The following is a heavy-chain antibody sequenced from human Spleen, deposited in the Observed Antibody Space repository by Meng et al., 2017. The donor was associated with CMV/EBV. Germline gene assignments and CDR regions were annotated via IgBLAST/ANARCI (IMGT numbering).Heavy chain of an antibody. V-gene: IGHV1-2*02. D-gene: IGHD3-16*01. CDR1: GYTFTSYY. Sequence: ASVKVSCKTSGYTFTSYYIHWVRQAPGQGLEWMGWINPNTGDTNYAPIFQGRVTMTRDTSISTAYMELSSLRPDDTAVYFCASVYYNNYDPFDYWGQGTLVTVSS. CDR3: ASVYYNNYDPFDY. J-gene: IGHJ4*02. CDR2: INPNTGDT.